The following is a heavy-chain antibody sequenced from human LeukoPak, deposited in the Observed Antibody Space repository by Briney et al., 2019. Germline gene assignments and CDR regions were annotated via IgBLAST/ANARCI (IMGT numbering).Heavy chain of an antibody. CDR1: GGSISSGGYY. CDR3: AREGSPDAFDI. CDR2: IYYSGST. J-gene: IGHJ3*02. V-gene: IGHV4-31*03. Sequence: SETLSLTCTVSGGSISSGGYYWSWIRQHPGKGLEWIGYIYYSGSTYYNPSLKSRVTISVDTSKNQFSLKLSSVTAADTAVYYCAREGSPDAFDIWGQGTMVTVSS.